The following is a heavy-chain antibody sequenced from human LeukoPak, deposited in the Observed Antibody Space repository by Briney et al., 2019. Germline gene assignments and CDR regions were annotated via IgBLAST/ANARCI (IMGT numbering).Heavy chain of an antibody. CDR2: ITGSGTNR. V-gene: IGHV3-23*01. Sequence: GASLRLSCVASGFTFSNYAMSWVRQAPGKGLEWVSTITGSGTNRYYADSLKGRFTTSRDNSKNTVFLQMNSLRHEDTAIYYCVIWGDYDVLTGYYVPDYWGQGTLVTVAS. CDR3: VIWGDYDVLTGYYVPDY. CDR1: GFTFSNYA. D-gene: IGHD3-9*01. J-gene: IGHJ4*02.